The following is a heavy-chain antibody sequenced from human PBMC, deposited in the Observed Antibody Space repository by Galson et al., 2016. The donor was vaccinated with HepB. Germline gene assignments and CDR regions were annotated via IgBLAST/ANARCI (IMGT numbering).Heavy chain of an antibody. CDR1: GFTFSHYF. D-gene: IGHD6-19*01. V-gene: IGHV3-11*01. J-gene: IGHJ5*02. Sequence: SLRLSCAASGFTFSHYFVSWIRQAPGKGLEWVSYISGSADSRHYADSVKGRFTISGDNAKNSLYLQMNSLRAEDTAVYYCARMVPLYSDGWYVRGDGWFDPWGQGTLVTVSS. CDR3: ARMVPLYSDGWYVRGDGWFDP. CDR2: ISGSADSR.